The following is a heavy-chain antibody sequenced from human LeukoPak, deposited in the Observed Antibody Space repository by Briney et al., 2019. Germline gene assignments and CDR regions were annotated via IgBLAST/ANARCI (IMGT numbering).Heavy chain of an antibody. Sequence: GGSLRLSCSASGFTFSTYWMSWVRQAPGKGLEWVANMRRDGNEIYYLDSVRGRFTISRDNAKNSLYLQMNSLRAEDTAVYYCARLCRGNQLAGFDSWGQGTLVTVSS. CDR3: ARLCRGNQLAGFDS. D-gene: IGHD2-2*01. CDR2: MRRDGNEI. V-gene: IGHV3-7*01. J-gene: IGHJ4*02. CDR1: GFTFSTYW.